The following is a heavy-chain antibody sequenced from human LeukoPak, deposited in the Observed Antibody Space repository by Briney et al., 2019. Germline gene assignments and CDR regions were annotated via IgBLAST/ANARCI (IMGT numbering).Heavy chain of an antibody. J-gene: IGHJ6*03. V-gene: IGHV4-59*01. CDR1: GGPISSYH. D-gene: IGHD3-10*01. CDR2: IYYSGST. CDR3: ARVWFSNYMDV. Sequence: PSETLSLTCTVSGGPISSYHWSWIRQPPGKGLEWIGHIYYSGSTNYNPSLKSRVTISVDTSKNQFSLKLSSVTAADTAVYYWARVWFSNYMDVWGKGTTVTVSS.